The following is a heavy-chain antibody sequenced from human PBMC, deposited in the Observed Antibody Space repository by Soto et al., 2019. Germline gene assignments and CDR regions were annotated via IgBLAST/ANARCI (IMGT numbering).Heavy chain of an antibody. J-gene: IGHJ4*02. CDR3: ARQIYDSDTGPNFQYYFDS. V-gene: IGHV5-10-1*01. Sequence: GESLKIFCKGCGYCFAGYWIRWVRQKPGKGLEWMGRIDPSDSQTNYIPSFRGHVTISVTKSTTTAFLQWSSLRASDTAMYYYARQIYDSDTGPNFQYYFDSWGQGTPVTVSS. CDR2: IDPSDSQT. D-gene: IGHD3-22*01. CDR1: GYCFAGYW.